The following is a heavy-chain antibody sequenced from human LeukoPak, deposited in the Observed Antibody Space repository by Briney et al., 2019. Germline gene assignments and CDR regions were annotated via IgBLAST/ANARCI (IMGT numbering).Heavy chain of an antibody. CDR3: AKDGSYYDNSGSHFDY. V-gene: IGHV1-69*04. Sequence: ASVKVSCKASGGTFISYAISWVRQAPGQGLEWMGRIIPILGIANYAQKFQGRVTITADKSTSTAYMELSSLRSEDTAVYYCAKDGSYYDNSGSHFDYWGQGTLVTVSS. J-gene: IGHJ4*02. CDR1: GGTFISYA. D-gene: IGHD3-22*01. CDR2: IIPILGIA.